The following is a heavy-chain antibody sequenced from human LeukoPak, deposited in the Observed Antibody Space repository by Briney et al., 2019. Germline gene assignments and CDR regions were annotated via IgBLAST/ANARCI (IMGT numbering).Heavy chain of an antibody. J-gene: IGHJ3*02. CDR3: AKASSSSQGAFDI. D-gene: IGHD6-13*01. CDR2: ISWNSGSI. CDR1: GFTCDDYA. Sequence: GGSRRLYCAASGFTCDDYAMHWVRQAPGKGPDLVSGISWNSGSIGYADSVKGRFTISRDNAKNSLYLQMNSLPAEDMALYYCAKASSSSQGAFDIWGQGTMVTVSS. V-gene: IGHV3-9*03.